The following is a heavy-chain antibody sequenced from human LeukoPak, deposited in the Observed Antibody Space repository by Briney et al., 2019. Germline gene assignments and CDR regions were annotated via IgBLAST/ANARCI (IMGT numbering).Heavy chain of an antibody. CDR3: ARDQPPPIAAAGDYYMDV. Sequence: SETLSLTCTVSGYSIRSGYYWSWIRQPAGKGLEWIGRIYTSGSTNYNPSLKSRVTMSVDTSKNQFSLKLSSVTAADTAVYYCARDQPPPIAAAGDYYMDVWGKGTTVTISS. J-gene: IGHJ6*03. CDR1: GYSIRSGYY. D-gene: IGHD6-13*01. CDR2: IYTSGST. V-gene: IGHV4-4*07.